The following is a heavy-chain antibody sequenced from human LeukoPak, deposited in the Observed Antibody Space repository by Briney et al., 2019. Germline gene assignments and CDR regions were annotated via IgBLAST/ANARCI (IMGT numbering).Heavy chain of an antibody. CDR3: ARGYSYGPIAFDI. CDR1: GGSISSYY. Sequence: SETLSLTCTVSGGSISSYYWSWIRQPPGKGLEWIGYIYYSGSTNYNPSLKSRVTISVDTSKNQLSLKLSSVTAADTAVYYCARGYSYGPIAFDIWGQGTMVTVSS. CDR2: IYYSGST. V-gene: IGHV4-59*01. D-gene: IGHD5-18*01. J-gene: IGHJ3*02.